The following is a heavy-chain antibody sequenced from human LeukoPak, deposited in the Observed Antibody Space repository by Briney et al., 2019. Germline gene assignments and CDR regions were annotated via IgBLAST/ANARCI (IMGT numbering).Heavy chain of an antibody. J-gene: IGHJ4*02. V-gene: IGHV4-34*01. Sequence: PSETLSLTCGVYGGSFSGYYWSWLRQPPGKGLEWIGEINHSGSTNYNSSLKSRVTISVDTSKNQFSLKLSSVTAADTAVYYCARDPRHGLDYFDYWGQGTLVTVSS. CDR3: ARDPRHGLDYFDY. CDR1: GGSFSGYY. D-gene: IGHD2-2*03. CDR2: INHSGST.